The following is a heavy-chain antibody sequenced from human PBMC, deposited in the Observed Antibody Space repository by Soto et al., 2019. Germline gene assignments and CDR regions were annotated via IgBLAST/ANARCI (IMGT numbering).Heavy chain of an antibody. CDR3: ANAKYSNSLLGGNYYYYGMDV. CDR1: GFTFSSYA. CDR2: ISGSGGST. J-gene: IGHJ6*02. V-gene: IGHV3-23*01. Sequence: TGGSLRLSCAASGFTFSSYAMSWVRQAPGKGLEWVSAISGSGGSTYYADSVKGRFTISRDNSRNTLYLQMNSLRAEDTAVYYCANAKYSNSLLGGNYYYYGMDVWCQGTTVTVSS. D-gene: IGHD6-6*01.